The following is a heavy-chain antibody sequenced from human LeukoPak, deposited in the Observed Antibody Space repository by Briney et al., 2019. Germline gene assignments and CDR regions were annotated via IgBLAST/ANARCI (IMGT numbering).Heavy chain of an antibody. CDR3: ARESGWRYYYYYYMDV. CDR1: GGSISSYY. D-gene: IGHD6-19*01. V-gene: IGHV4-59*12. J-gene: IGHJ6*03. Sequence: PSETLSLTCTVSGGSISSYYWSWIRQPPGKGLEWIGYIYYSGSTNYNPSLKSRVTISVDTSKNQFSLKLSSVTAADTAVYYCARESGWRYYYYYYMDVWGKGTTVTVSS. CDR2: IYYSGST.